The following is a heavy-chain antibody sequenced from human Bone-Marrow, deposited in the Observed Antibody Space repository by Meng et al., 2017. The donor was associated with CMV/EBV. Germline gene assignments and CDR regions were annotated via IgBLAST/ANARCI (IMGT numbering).Heavy chain of an antibody. CDR2: INPNSGGT. J-gene: IGHJ4*02. Sequence: ASVKVSCKASGYTFTGYYMHWVRQAPGQGLEWMGWINPNSGGTNYAQKFQGRVTMTRDTSISTAYMELSRLRSDDTAVYYCAILPGIAAAGGYYWGQGTLATVSS. V-gene: IGHV1-2*02. CDR1: GYTFTGYY. D-gene: IGHD6-13*01. CDR3: AILPGIAAAGGYY.